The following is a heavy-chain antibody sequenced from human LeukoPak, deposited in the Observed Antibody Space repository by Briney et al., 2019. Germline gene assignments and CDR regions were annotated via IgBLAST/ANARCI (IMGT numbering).Heavy chain of an antibody. Sequence: GGSLTLSCAASGFTFSSYPLHWHRLAPGKGLQSVSSISSNGGSTYYANSVKGRFTISRDNSKNTLYLQMGSLRDEDMGVYYCARGPVAVAGTAPFDYWGQGTLVTVSS. CDR2: ISSNGGST. D-gene: IGHD6-19*01. J-gene: IGHJ4*02. CDR1: GFTFSSYP. V-gene: IGHV3-64*01. CDR3: ARGPVAVAGTAPFDY.